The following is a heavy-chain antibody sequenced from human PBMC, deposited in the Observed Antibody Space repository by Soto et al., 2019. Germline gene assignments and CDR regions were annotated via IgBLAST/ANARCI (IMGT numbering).Heavy chain of an antibody. D-gene: IGHD3-22*01. CDR1: GDSISRIDYY. Sequence: SETLSLTCSVSGDSISRIDYYWTWIRQHPEKGLEWIGNIYFRGNTYYSPSLESRLTISFDTSKNQFSLRLTSVTAADTAVYYCAREGGSYDSGGYLIRGAFDIWGQGQMVTVSS. CDR2: IYFRGNT. J-gene: IGHJ3*02. V-gene: IGHV4-31*03. CDR3: AREGGSYDSGGYLIRGAFDI.